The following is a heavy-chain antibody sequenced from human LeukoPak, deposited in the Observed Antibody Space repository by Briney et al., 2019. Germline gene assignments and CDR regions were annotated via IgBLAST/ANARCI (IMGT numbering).Heavy chain of an antibody. J-gene: IGHJ4*02. CDR2: IKQDGSEK. Sequence: PGGSLRLSCADSGFTFSSHWMSWVRQAPGRGLEWVANIKQDGSEKYYLDSVKGRFTISRDNAKNSLYLQMNSLRAEDTAVYYCVRVYGAYANALDYWGQGTLVTVSS. CDR1: GFTFSSHW. D-gene: IGHD4/OR15-4a*01. CDR3: VRVYGAYANALDY. V-gene: IGHV3-7*04.